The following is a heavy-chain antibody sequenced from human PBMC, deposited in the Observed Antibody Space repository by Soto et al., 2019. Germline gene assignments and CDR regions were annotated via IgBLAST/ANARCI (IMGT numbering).Heavy chain of an antibody. CDR1: GFTFSSHW. CDR2: IKGDGSST. V-gene: IGHV3-74*01. J-gene: IGHJ4*02. Sequence: EVQLVESGGGLVQPGGSLRLSCAASGFTFSSHWMHWVRQAPGQGLLWVARIKGDGSSTAYADSVKGRLTISRDNAKNTVQLQMNSLRLEDTAVYYCVRDGVGAPPFDYWGQGALVTVSS. CDR3: VRDGVGAPPFDY. D-gene: IGHD1-26*01.